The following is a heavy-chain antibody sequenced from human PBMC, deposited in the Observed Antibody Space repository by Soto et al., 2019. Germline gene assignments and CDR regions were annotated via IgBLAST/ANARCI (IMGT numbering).Heavy chain of an antibody. V-gene: IGHV4-31*03. CDR3: ARRANGGDYYYYYYMDV. Sequence: QVQLQESGPGLVKPSQTLSLTCTVSGGSISSGGYYWSWIRQHPGKGLEWIGYIYYSGSTYYNPSLKSRVTISVDTSKDQFSLKLSSVTAADTAVYYCARRANGGDYYYYYYMDVWGKGTTVTVSS. CDR1: GGSISSGGYY. J-gene: IGHJ6*03. CDR2: IYYSGST. D-gene: IGHD2-21*02.